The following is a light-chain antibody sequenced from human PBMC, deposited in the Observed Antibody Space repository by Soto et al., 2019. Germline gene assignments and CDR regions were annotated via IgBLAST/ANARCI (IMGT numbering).Light chain of an antibody. CDR2: EAS. CDR1: STDFVSYNR. Sequence: QSVLTQPPSVSGSPGQSVTISCTGTSTDFVSYNRVSWYQQPPGTAPKLIIYEASNRPSGVPDRFSGSKSGNTTSLAISGLQAADEADYYCSLYTSENTCVCGTGTKVTVL. J-gene: IGLJ1*01. V-gene: IGLV2-18*01. CDR3: SLYTSENTCV.